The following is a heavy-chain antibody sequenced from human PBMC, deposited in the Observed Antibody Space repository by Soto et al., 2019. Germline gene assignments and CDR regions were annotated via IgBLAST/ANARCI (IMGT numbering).Heavy chain of an antibody. D-gene: IGHD3-22*01. V-gene: IGHV4-39*01. Sequence: SDTLSLTYSVSSGSISTNSYLWGWIRQPPGKGLEWIGAVLYSGDTYYSESLKSRVTMSVDMAKNQFSLKLNSVTAADTAVYYCARQGRNTKIVILRHYATDFWGQGTAVTVSS. CDR1: SGSISTNSYL. J-gene: IGHJ6*02. CDR3: ARQGRNTKIVILRHYATDF. CDR2: VLYSGDT.